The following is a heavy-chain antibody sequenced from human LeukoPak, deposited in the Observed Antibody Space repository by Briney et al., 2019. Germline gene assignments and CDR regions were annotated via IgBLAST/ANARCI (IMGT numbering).Heavy chain of an antibody. CDR1: GGAFSSYA. CDR2: INPNSGGT. Sequence: ASVKVSCKASGGAFSSYAISWVRPAPGQGLEWMGWINPNSGGTNYAQKFQGRVTMTRDTSISTAYMELSRLRSDDTAVYYCARELQWQDSSGSGYWGQGTLVTVSS. V-gene: IGHV1-2*02. CDR3: ARELQWQDSSGSGY. J-gene: IGHJ4*02. D-gene: IGHD3-22*01.